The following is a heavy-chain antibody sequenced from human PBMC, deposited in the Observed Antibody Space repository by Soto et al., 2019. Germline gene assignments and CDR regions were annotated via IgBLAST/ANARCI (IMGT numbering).Heavy chain of an antibody. D-gene: IGHD4-17*01. Sequence: GASVKVSCKASGYTFTSYDINWVRQATGQGLEWMGWMNPNSGNTGYAQKFQGRVTMTRNTSISTAYMELSSLRSEDTAVYYCARAGKRCDWYDPWSQGTLVTVSS. CDR3: ARAGKRCDWYDP. J-gene: IGHJ5*02. CDR1: GYTFTSYD. CDR2: MNPNSGNT. V-gene: IGHV1-8*01.